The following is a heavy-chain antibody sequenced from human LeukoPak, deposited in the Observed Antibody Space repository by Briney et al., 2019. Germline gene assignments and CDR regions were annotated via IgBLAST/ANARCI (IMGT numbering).Heavy chain of an antibody. Sequence: SETLSLTCTVSGGSISGSSYYWGWIRQPPGKGLEWIGSIYYSGSTYYNPSLKSRVTTSVDTSKNQFSLKLSSVTAADTAVYYCARGISSGWPGYYYYGMDVWGQGTTVTVSS. CDR3: ARGISSGWPGYYYYGMDV. V-gene: IGHV4-39*07. CDR2: IYYSGST. D-gene: IGHD6-19*01. CDR1: GGSISGSSYY. J-gene: IGHJ6*02.